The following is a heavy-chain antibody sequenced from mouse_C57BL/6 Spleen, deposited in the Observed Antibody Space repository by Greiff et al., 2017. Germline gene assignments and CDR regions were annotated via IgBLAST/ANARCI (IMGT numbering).Heavy chain of an antibody. D-gene: IGHD4-1*01. Sequence: QVQLQQPGAELVRPGSSVKLSCKASGYTFTSYWMHWVKQRPIQGLEWIGNIDPSDSETHYNQKFKDKATLTVDKSSSTAYMQLSSLTSEDSAVYYCASSQTGTTDFDVWGTGTTVTVSS. J-gene: IGHJ1*03. V-gene: IGHV1-52*01. CDR2: IDPSDSET. CDR3: ASSQTGTTDFDV. CDR1: GYTFTSYW.